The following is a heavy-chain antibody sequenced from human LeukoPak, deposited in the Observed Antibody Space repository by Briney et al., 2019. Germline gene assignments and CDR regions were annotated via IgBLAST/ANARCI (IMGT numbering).Heavy chain of an antibody. Sequence: SETLPLTCTVSGGSISYYFWSWIRQPPGKGLEWIGYIYSSGSTKYNSSLESRVTISVDTSKNQFSLKLSPVTAADTAVYYCARTRPNSYYFDYWGQGTLVTVSS. CDR2: IYSSGST. D-gene: IGHD4-23*01. V-gene: IGHV4-59*01. CDR1: GGSISYYF. J-gene: IGHJ4*02. CDR3: ARTRPNSYYFDY.